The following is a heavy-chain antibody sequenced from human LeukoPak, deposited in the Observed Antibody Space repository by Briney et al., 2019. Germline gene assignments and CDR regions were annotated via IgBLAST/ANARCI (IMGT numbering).Heavy chain of an antibody. D-gene: IGHD3-16*01. V-gene: IGHV3-7*01. J-gene: IGHJ3*02. CDR3: AKALYGSDAFDI. Sequence: GGPLRLSCAASGFTFSDYYMSWIRQAPGKGLEWVANIKQDGSEKYYVDSVEGRLIISRDNAKNSLYLQMNSLRAEDTAVYYCAKALYGSDAFDIWGQGTMVTVSS. CDR2: IKQDGSEK. CDR1: GFTFSDYY.